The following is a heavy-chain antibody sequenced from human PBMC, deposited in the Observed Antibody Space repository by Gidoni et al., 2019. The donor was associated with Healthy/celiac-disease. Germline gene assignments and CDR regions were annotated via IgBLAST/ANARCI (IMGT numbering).Heavy chain of an antibody. CDR3: AKVSMVRGVIITFGWFDP. V-gene: IGHV3-23*01. D-gene: IGHD3-10*01. J-gene: IGHJ5*02. Sequence: EVQLLESGGGLVQPGGSLSLSCAASGFTFSSSAMSWVRQAPGKGLEWVSAISGSGGSTYYADSVKGRFTISRDNSKNTLYLQMNSLRAEDTAVYYCAKVSMVRGVIITFGWFDPWGQGTLVTVSS. CDR1: GFTFSSSA. CDR2: ISGSGGST.